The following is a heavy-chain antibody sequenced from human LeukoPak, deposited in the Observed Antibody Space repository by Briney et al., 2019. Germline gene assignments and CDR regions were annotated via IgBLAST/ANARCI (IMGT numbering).Heavy chain of an antibody. CDR2: IRYDGSSQ. V-gene: IGHV3-30*02. J-gene: IGHJ4*02. D-gene: IGHD6-13*01. CDR3: AKRRDVAAGGSGAFDY. CDR1: GFTFSSYG. Sequence: GGSLRLSCAASGFTFSSYGLHWVRQAPGKGLEWVALIRYDGSSQRYTDSVKGRFTISRDNSKNTVYLQMNSLRAEDTAVYYCAKRRDVAAGGSGAFDYWGQGSLVTVSS.